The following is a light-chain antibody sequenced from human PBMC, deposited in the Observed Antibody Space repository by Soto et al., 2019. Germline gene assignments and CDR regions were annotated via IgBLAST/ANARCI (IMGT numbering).Light chain of an antibody. CDR3: AAWDDSLNGFWV. J-gene: IGLJ3*02. CDR2: SNN. V-gene: IGLV1-44*01. CDR1: SSNIGSNT. Sequence: QSVLTQPPSASGTPGQRVTISCSGSSSNIGSNTVNWYQQLPGTAPKLLIYSNNQRPSGVPDRFSGSKSGTSASLAISGLQSEDEGDYYCAAWDDSLNGFWVFGGGTKVTVL.